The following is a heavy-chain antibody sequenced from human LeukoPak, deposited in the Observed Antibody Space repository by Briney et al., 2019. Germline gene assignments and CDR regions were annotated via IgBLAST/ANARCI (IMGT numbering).Heavy chain of an antibody. CDR1: GGTFSSYA. CDR3: AREFGELYGYDYMDV. V-gene: IGHV1-69*13. Sequence: GASVKVSCKASGGTFSSYAISWVRRAPGQGLEWMGGIIPIFGTANYAQKFQGRVTITADESTSTAYMELSSLRSEDTAVYYCAREFGELYGYDYMDVWGKGTTVTVSS. J-gene: IGHJ6*03. D-gene: IGHD3-10*01. CDR2: IIPIFGTA.